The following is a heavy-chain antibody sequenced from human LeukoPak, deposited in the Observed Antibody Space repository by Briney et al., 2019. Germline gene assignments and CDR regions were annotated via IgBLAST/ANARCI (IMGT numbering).Heavy chain of an antibody. CDR3: ARGGTYYYDSSGYPSGFDY. J-gene: IGHJ4*02. CDR1: GYTFTGYY. Sequence: ASVKVSCKASGYTFTGYYMHWVRQAPGQGLEWMGRINPNSGGKNYAQKFQGRVTMTRDTSISTAYMELSRLRSDDTAVYYCARGGTYYYDSSGYPSGFDYWGQGTLVTVSS. D-gene: IGHD3-22*01. CDR2: INPNSGGK. V-gene: IGHV1-2*06.